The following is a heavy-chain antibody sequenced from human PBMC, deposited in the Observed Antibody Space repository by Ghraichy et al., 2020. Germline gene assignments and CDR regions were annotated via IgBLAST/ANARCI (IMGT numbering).Heavy chain of an antibody. J-gene: IGHJ6*02. V-gene: IGHV4-31*03. CDR1: GASISSGGHF. CDR3: ARGPSSSAAYSLDV. Sequence: SQTLSLTCTVSGASISSGGHFWSWIRQHPGKGLECIGHIYNTGSTYYNPSLKSRVSISVDTSKNQSSLKLSAVTAADTAVYYCARGPSSSAAYSLDVWGQG. D-gene: IGHD6-6*01. CDR2: IYNTGST.